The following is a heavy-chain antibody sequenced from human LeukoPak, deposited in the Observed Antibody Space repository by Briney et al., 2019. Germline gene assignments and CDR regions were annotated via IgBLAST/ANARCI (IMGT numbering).Heavy chain of an antibody. J-gene: IGHJ4*02. V-gene: IGHV5-51*01. CDR3: ARRNDFWSGYYISFDY. D-gene: IGHD3-3*01. CDR2: IYPGDSDT. CDR1: GYSFTSYW. Sequence: GESLKISCKGSGYSFTSYWIGWVRQMPGKGLEWMGIIYPGDSDTRYSPSFQGQVTISADKSISTAYLQWSSLKASDTAMYYCARRNDFWSGYYISFDYWGQGPLVTVSS.